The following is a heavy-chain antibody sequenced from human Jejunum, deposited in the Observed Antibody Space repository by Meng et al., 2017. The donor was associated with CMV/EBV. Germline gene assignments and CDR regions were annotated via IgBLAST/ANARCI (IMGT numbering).Heavy chain of an antibody. D-gene: IGHD2-2*01. J-gene: IGHJ5*02. CDR2: IYHTGRT. Sequence: NGDYYWSWIRQPPGKGLEWIGFIYHTGRTYNNPSLKSRVTISVDTSKNQFSLRQSSLTAADTAVYYCARTQDCTSTSCYTGFDPWGQGTLVTVSS. CDR3: ARTQDCTSTSCYTGFDP. V-gene: IGHV4-30-4*08. CDR1: NGDYY.